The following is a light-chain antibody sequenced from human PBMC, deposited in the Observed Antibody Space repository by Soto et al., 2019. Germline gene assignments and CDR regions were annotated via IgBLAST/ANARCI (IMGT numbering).Light chain of an antibody. CDR2: DAS. CDR3: QQRNSWPPIT. CDR1: QSVRTY. J-gene: IGKJ5*01. Sequence: EIVLTQSPVTLSLSTWERATLSFMASQSVRTYLAWYQVKPGQAPRLLIYDASSRASGVPARFSGSGSGTDFTLTISSLEPEDFALYYCQQRNSWPPITFGQGTRLEIK. V-gene: IGKV3-11*01.